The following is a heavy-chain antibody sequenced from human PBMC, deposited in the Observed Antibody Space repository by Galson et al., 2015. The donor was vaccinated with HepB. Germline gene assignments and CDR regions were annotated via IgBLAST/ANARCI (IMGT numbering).Heavy chain of an antibody. D-gene: IGHD3-10*01. CDR3: ARGTITMEIETFDY. CDR1: GDSVSSNSAA. CDR2: TYYRSKWYN. J-gene: IGHJ4*02. Sequence: CAISGDSVSSNSAAWNWIRQSPSRGLEWLGRTYYRSKWYNDYAVSVKSRITINPDTSKNQFSLQLNSVTPEDTAVYYCARGTITMEIETFDYWGQGTLVTVSS. V-gene: IGHV6-1*01.